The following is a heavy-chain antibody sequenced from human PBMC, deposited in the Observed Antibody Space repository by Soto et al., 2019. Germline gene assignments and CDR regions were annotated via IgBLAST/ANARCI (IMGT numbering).Heavy chain of an antibody. V-gene: IGHV3-30*18. Sequence: GSLRLSCAASGFTFRRYAMHWARQAPGKGLEWVAVISYDGSNKYYADSAKGRFTISRDNSKNTLYLQMNSLRAEDTAVYYCAKQYSYDSTGYFPIWFDPWGQGTLVTVSS. J-gene: IGHJ5*02. CDR3: AKQYSYDSTGYFPIWFDP. CDR1: GFTFRRYA. D-gene: IGHD3-22*01. CDR2: ISYDGSNK.